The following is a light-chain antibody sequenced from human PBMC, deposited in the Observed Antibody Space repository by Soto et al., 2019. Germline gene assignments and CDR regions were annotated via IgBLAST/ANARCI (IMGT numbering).Light chain of an antibody. CDR3: QQYNNWPPT. CDR2: GAS. V-gene: IGKV3-15*01. CDR1: QSVSSK. Sequence: EIVMTQSPATLSVSPGERATLSCRASQSVSSKLAWYQQKPGQAPRLLIYGASTRATGIPARFSGSGSGTEFTLTISSLQSEDFAVYYCQQYNNWPPTFGQGTKVDMK. J-gene: IGKJ1*01.